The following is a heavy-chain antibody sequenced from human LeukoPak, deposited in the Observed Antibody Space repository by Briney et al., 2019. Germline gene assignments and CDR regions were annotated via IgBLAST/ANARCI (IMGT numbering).Heavy chain of an antibody. CDR2: TYYRSKWYN. CDR3: ARTLTIFGVVPFAFDI. J-gene: IGHJ3*02. Sequence: SQTLSLTCAISGDSVSSNSVTWNWIRQSPSRGLEWLGRTYYRSKWYNDYAVSVKSRITINPDTSKNQFSLQLNSVTPEDTAVYYCARTLTIFGVVPFAFDIWGQGTMVTVSS. V-gene: IGHV6-1*01. D-gene: IGHD3-3*01. CDR1: GDSVSSNSVT.